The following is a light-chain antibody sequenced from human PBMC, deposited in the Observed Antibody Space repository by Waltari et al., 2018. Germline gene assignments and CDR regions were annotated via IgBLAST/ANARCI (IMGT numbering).Light chain of an antibody. CDR3: QNHERLPAT. Sequence: EVVLTQSPGTLSLSPGERATLSCRASQSIGKYLVWYQQRPCQAPRLLIYAASTRATGIPDRFSGSGYGTDFSLTISRLEPEDFAVYYCQNHERLPATFGQGTKVEIK. J-gene: IGKJ1*01. CDR1: QSIGKY. CDR2: AAS. V-gene: IGKV3-20*01.